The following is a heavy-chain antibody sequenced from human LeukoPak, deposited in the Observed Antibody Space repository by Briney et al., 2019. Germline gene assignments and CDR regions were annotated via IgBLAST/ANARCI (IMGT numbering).Heavy chain of an antibody. CDR3: ARRPYGDYFDY. Sequence: PSETLSLTCTVSGHSMSSYYWSWLRHPPGKGLECIGYIYYSGSTNYNPPLKSRVAISVDTSKNQFYLKLSSVTAADTAVYYCARRPYGDYFDYWGQGTLVTVSS. J-gene: IGHJ4*02. CDR2: IYYSGST. V-gene: IGHV4-59*01. CDR1: GHSMSSYY. D-gene: IGHD4-17*01.